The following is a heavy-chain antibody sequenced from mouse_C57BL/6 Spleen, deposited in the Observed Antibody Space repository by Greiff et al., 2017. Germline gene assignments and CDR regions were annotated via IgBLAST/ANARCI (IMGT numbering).Heavy chain of an antibody. J-gene: IGHJ1*03. CDR3: ARLSLRGYFDV. V-gene: IGHV3-5*01. D-gene: IGHD2-4*01. Sequence: VQLQQSGPGLVKPSQTVFLTCTVTGISITTGNYRWSWIRQFPGNKLEWIGYIYYSGTITYNPSLTSRTTITRDTPKNQFFLEMNSLTAEDTATYYCARLSLRGYFDVWGTGTTVTVSS. CDR1: GISITTGNYR. CDR2: IYYSGTI.